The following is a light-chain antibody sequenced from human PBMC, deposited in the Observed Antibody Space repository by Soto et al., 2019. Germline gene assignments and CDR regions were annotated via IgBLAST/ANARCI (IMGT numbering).Light chain of an antibody. CDR2: GAS. V-gene: IGKV3-20*01. J-gene: IGKJ4*01. CDR3: QQYGSSPLT. CDR1: QSVSSSY. Sequence: EIVMTQSPATLSVSPGERATLSCRPSQSVSSSYLAWYQQKPGQAPRLLIYGASSRATGIPDRLSGSGSGTDFTLTISRLDPEDFAVYYCQQYGSSPLTFGGGTKVDI.